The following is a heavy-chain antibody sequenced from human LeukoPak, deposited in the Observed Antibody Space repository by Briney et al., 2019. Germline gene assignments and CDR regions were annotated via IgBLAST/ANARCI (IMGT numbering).Heavy chain of an antibody. V-gene: IGHV3-13*01. Sequence: PGGSLRLSCAASGFTFSSYDMHWVRQATGKGLEWVSAIGIGGDTYYPGSVKGRFTISRENAKNSLYLQMNSLRAGDTAVYYCARGGIPVTGIDEVDYWGQRTLVTVSS. CDR1: GFTFSSYD. CDR3: ARGGIPVTGIDEVDY. D-gene: IGHD2-21*02. CDR2: IGIGGDT. J-gene: IGHJ4*02.